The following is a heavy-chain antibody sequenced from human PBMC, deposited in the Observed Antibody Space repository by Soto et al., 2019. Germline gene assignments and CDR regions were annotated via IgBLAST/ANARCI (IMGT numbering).Heavy chain of an antibody. CDR1: GCTFSSYA. V-gene: IGHV3-23*01. D-gene: IGHD3-16*02. CDR2: ISGSGGST. CDR3: AKDLLDDYIWGSYRPPRQYYFDY. Sequence: GGSLRLSCAASGCTFSSYAMSWVRQAPGKGLEWVSAISGSGGSTYYADSVKGRFTISRDNSKNTLYLQMNSLRAEDTAVYYCAKDLLDDYIWGSYRPPRQYYFDYWGQGTLVTVSS. J-gene: IGHJ4*02.